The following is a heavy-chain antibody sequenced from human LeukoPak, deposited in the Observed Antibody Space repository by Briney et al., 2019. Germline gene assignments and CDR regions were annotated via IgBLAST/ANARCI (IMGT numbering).Heavy chain of an antibody. Sequence: GRSLRLSCAASGFTFDDYAMHWVRQAPGKGLEGVSGISWNSGSIGYADSVKGRFTISRDNAKNSLYLQMNSLRAEDTALYYCAKDRNAPYGSGSYHAFDIWGQGTMVTVSS. CDR2: ISWNSGSI. D-gene: IGHD3-10*01. CDR3: AKDRNAPYGSGSYHAFDI. CDR1: GFTFDDYA. V-gene: IGHV3-9*01. J-gene: IGHJ3*02.